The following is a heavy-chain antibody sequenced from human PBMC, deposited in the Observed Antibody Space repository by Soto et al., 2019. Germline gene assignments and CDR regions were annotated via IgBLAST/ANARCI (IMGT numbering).Heavy chain of an antibody. Sequence: PGGSLRLSCAASGFTFSSYGMHWVRQAPGKGLEWVAVISYDGSNKFYADSVKGRLTISRDNSKNTLFLQMNSLRPEDTAVYYCAKGQHCSSTSCYFYNYSMSLQGALPTVIDP. D-gene: IGHD2-2*01. V-gene: IGHV3-30*18. J-gene: IGHJ5*02. CDR3: AKGQHCSSTSCYFYNYSMSLQGALPTVIDP. CDR2: ISYDGSNK. CDR1: GFTFSSYG.